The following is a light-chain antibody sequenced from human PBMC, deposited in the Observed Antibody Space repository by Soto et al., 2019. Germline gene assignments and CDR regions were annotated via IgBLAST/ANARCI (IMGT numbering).Light chain of an antibody. CDR1: QSVSSN. CDR2: GAS. CDR3: QQHGTT. J-gene: IGKJ1*01. V-gene: IGKV3-15*01. Sequence: EIVMTQSPATLSVSPGERATLSCRASQSVSSNLAWYQQKPGQAPRLLIFGASTRATDIPARFSGSGSGTDFTLTISRLEPEDSAVYYCQQHGTTFGQGTKVDIK.